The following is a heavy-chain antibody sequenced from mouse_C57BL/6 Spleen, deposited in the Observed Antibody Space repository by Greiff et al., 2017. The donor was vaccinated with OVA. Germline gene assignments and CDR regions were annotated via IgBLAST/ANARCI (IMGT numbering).Heavy chain of an antibody. Sequence: EVQRVESGPGLVKPSQSLSLTCSVTGYSITSGYYWNWIRQFPGNKLEWMGYISYDGSNNYNPSLKNRISITRDTSKNQFFLKLNSVTTEDTATYYCARDRGTRGFAYWGQGTLVTVSA. CDR3: ARDRGTRGFAY. CDR1: GYSITSGYY. D-gene: IGHD3-1*01. J-gene: IGHJ3*01. CDR2: ISYDGSN. V-gene: IGHV3-6*01.